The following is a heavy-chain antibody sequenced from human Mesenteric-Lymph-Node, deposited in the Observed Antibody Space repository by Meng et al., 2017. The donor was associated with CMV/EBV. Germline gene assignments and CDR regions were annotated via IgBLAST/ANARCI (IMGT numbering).Heavy chain of an antibody. CDR3: ARVFYDSRGYYSKPFDY. CDR1: GSISSSNW. Sequence: GSISSSNWWSWVRQPPGKGLEWIGEIYHSGSTNYNPSLKSRVTMSVDTSKNQFSLKLTSVAAADTAVYYCARVFYDSRGYYSKPFDYWGQGTLVTVSS. D-gene: IGHD3-22*01. CDR2: IYHSGST. V-gene: IGHV4-4*02. J-gene: IGHJ4*02.